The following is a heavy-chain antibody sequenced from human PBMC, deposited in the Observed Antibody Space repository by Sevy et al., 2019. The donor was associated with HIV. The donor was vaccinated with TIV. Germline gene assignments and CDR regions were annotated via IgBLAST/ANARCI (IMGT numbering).Heavy chain of an antibody. CDR1: GGSISSHY. D-gene: IGHD3-22*01. CDR3: ARHSSGYYFYFEY. CDR2: IFTSGST. J-gene: IGHJ4*02. Sequence: SETLSITCTVSGGSISSHYWNWIRQPAGKGLEWIGRIFTSGSTNYNPSLKSRVTMSVDTSKNQFSLKLSSVTAADTAVYYCARHSSGYYFYFEYWGQGTLVTVSS. V-gene: IGHV4-4*07.